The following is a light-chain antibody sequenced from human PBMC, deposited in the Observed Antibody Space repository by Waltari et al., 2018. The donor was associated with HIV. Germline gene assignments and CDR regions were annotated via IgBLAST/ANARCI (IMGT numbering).Light chain of an antibody. Sequence: DIVMTQFPDSLAVPLGERAIINCQSRLLVLYSSNNKNYLAWYQQKPGQPPKLLIYWASTRESGVPDRFSGSGSGTDFTLTISSLQAEDVAVYYCQQYYSTPPYTFGQGTKLEIK. CDR2: WAS. CDR1: LLVLYSSNNKNY. CDR3: QQYYSTPPYT. J-gene: IGKJ2*01. V-gene: IGKV4-1*01.